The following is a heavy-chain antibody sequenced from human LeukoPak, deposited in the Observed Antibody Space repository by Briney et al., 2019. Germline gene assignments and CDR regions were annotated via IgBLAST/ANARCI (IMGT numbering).Heavy chain of an antibody. Sequence: SGGSLRLPCAVSGFIFSDYGFHWVRQAPGKGLEWVAVTRFDGSIKQYADSVKGRFTISRDDSKNTLYLQMNSLKCEDTAVYYCARWGGTRQYYFDYWGRGTLVTVSS. J-gene: IGHJ4*02. V-gene: IGHV3-33*01. D-gene: IGHD1-1*01. CDR1: GFIFSDYG. CDR2: TRFDGSIK. CDR3: ARWGGTRQYYFDY.